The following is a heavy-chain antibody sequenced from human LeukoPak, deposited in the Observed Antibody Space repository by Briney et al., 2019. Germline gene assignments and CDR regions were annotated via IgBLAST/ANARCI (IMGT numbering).Heavy chain of an antibody. CDR1: GGSISSYY. CDR2: IYYSGST. Sequence: PSETLSLTCTVSGGSISSYYWSWIRQPPGKGLEWIGYIYYSGSTTYNPSLKSRVTISVDTSKNQFSLKLSSVTAAATAVYYCARDGNWNVMDYWGQGTLVTVSS. V-gene: IGHV4-59*01. D-gene: IGHD1-20*01. CDR3: ARDGNWNVMDY. J-gene: IGHJ4*02.